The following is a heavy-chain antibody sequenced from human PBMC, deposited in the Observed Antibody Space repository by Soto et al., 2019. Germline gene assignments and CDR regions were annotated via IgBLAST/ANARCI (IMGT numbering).Heavy chain of an antibody. CDR1: GDTFGSYV. J-gene: IGHJ4*02. V-gene: IGHV1-69*13. CDR3: GRGGFSGSYYAY. CDR2: IIPIFVTA. Sequence: SVKVSCKASGDTFGSYVISWVRQAPGQGLEWMGGIIPIFVTANYAQKFQGRVTITADESTSTVYMELSSLRSEDTAVYYCGRGGFSGSYYAYWGQGTLVTVSS. D-gene: IGHD1-26*01.